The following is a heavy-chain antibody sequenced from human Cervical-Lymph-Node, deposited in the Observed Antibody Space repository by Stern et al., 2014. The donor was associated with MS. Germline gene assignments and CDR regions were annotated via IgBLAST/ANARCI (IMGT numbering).Heavy chain of an antibody. D-gene: IGHD7-27*01. CDR1: GGSISSYY. V-gene: IGHV4-59*01. CDR3: ARDGDGFDY. CDR2: IYYSGST. Sequence: DQLVESGPGLVKPSETLSLTCTVSGGSISSYYWSWIRQPPGKGLEWIGYIYYSGSTTYSPSLRSRVTISVDMSKNQFSLKLNSVTAADTAVYYCARDGDGFDYWGQGTLVTVSS. J-gene: IGHJ4*02.